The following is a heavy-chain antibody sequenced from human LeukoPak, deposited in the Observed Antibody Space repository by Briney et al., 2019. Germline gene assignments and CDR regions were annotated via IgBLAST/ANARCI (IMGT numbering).Heavy chain of an antibody. CDR1: GGTFSSYA. D-gene: IGHD2-15*01. J-gene: IGHJ6*02. CDR3: ARGECSGGSCLVYYGMDV. Sequence: SVKVSCKASGGTFSSYAISWVRQAPGQGLEWMGGIIPIFGTANYAQKFQGRVTITADESTSTAYMELSSLRSEDTAVYYCARGECSGGSCLVYYGMDVWGQGTTVTASS. CDR2: IIPIFGTA. V-gene: IGHV1-69*13.